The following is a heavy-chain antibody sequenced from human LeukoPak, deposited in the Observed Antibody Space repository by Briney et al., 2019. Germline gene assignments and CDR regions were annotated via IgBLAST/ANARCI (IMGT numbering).Heavy chain of an antibody. J-gene: IGHJ5*02. D-gene: IGHD3-10*01. CDR3: ARGLYGSGSYFRYNWFDP. Sequence: ASVKVSCTASGYTFTSYDINWVRQATGQGLEWMGWMNPNSGNTGYAQKFQGRVTMTRNTSISTAYMELSSLRSEDTAVYYCARGLYGSGSYFRYNWFDPWGQGTLVTVSS. CDR1: GYTFTSYD. V-gene: IGHV1-8*01. CDR2: MNPNSGNT.